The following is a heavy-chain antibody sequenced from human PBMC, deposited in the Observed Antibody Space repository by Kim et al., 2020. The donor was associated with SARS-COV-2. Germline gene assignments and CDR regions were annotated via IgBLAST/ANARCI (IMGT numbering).Heavy chain of an antibody. CDR2: ISWNSGSI. V-gene: IGHV3-9*01. Sequence: GGSLRLSCAASGFTFDDYAMHWVRQAPGKGLEWVSGISWNSGSIGYADSVKGRFTISRDNAKNSLYLQMNSLRAEDTALYYCAKENHAGGLDYWGQGTLVTVSS. CDR3: AKENHAGGLDY. D-gene: IGHD2-15*01. J-gene: IGHJ4*02. CDR1: GFTFDDYA.